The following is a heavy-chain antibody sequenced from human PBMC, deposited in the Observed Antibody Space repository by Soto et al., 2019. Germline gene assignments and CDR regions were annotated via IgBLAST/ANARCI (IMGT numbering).Heavy chain of an antibody. CDR1: GFTFNNAW. D-gene: IGHD3-22*01. J-gene: IGHJ5*02. CDR2: VKSKTEGGTV. Sequence: VQLVESGGGLVKPGGSLRLSCAASGFTFNNAWMSWVRQAPGKGLEWVGRVKSKTEGGTVDYAAPVKGRFSISRDDSTNTLYVQMNSLKTEDTAVYYCAAMSGHNSVWFDHWGQGTLVTVSS. CDR3: AAMSGHNSVWFDH. V-gene: IGHV3-15*01.